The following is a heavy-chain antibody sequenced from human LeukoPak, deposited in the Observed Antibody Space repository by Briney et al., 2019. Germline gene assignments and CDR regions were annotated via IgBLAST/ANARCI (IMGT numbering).Heavy chain of an antibody. CDR1: GGSISSGGYY. D-gene: IGHD2-2*01. CDR3: ARDRYCSSTSCPRGTPRADAFDT. CDR2: IYDSRST. V-gene: IGHV4-31*03. Sequence: SQTLSLTCPVSGGSISSGGYYWSWIRQHPWKGLEWIGYIYDSRSTYYNPYLKSRVTISVDTSKNQFSLKLSSVTAADTAVYYCARDRYCSSTSCPRGTPRADAFDTWGQGTMVTVSS. J-gene: IGHJ3*02.